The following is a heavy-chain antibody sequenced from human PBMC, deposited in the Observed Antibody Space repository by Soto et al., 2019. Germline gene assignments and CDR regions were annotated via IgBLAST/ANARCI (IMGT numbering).Heavy chain of an antibody. CDR3: GSDLFTWFREPSNLFDP. Sequence: PSETLSLTCTVSGGSISSYYWSWIRQPPGKGLEWIGYIYYSGSTNYNPALKSRVTITVDTSKKQFSLKLSSVTAADKAVDYCGSDLFTWFREPSNLFDPWGQGTLVTVSS. CDR2: IYYSGST. J-gene: IGHJ5*02. V-gene: IGHV4-59*01. D-gene: IGHD3-10*01. CDR1: GGSISSYY.